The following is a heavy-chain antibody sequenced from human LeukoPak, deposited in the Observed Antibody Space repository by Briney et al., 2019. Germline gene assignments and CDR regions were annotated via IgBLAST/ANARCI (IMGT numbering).Heavy chain of an antibody. V-gene: IGHV1-18*01. CDR2: ISTDNGNT. J-gene: IGHJ5*02. D-gene: IGHD3-10*01. CDR1: GYTLTSYG. CDR3: ARDMVRGAKAPRNWFDP. Sequence: ASVKVSCKASGYTLTSYGISWVRQAPGQGLEWMGWISTDNGNTNYAQKFQGRVTMTTDTSTSTAYMELRSLRSDDTAVYYCARDMVRGAKAPRNWFDPWGQGTLVTVSS.